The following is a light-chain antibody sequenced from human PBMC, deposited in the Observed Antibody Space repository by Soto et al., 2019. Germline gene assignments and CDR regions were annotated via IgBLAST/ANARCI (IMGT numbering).Light chain of an antibody. CDR1: QSVIITY. CDR3: QQYDTSPPMYT. Sequence: EIVLTQSPGTLSLSPGETATLSCRASQSVIITYMAWYQHKPGQAPRLLIYGASNRATGIPDRFSGSGSGTDFTLTISRLEPEDFAVYCCQQYDTSPPMYTFGQGTKLEIK. CDR2: GAS. J-gene: IGKJ2*01. V-gene: IGKV3-20*01.